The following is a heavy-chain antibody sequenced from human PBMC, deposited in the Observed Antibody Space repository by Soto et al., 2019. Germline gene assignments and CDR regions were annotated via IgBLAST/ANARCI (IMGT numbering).Heavy chain of an antibody. CDR2: IWYDGSNK. CDR1: GFTFSSYG. CDR3: AKYVRGSHRSWFDY. J-gene: IGHJ4*02. Sequence: QVQLVESGGGVVQPGRSLRLSCAASGFTFSSYGMHWVRQAPGKGLEWVAVIWYDGSNKYYADSVKGRFTISRDNSKNTLYLQMNSLRAEDTAVYYCAKYVRGSHRSWFDYWGQGTLVTVSS. V-gene: IGHV3-33*06. D-gene: IGHD3-16*01.